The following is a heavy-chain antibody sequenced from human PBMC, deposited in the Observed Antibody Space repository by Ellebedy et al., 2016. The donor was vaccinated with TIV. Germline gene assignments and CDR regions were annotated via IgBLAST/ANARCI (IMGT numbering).Heavy chain of an antibody. D-gene: IGHD2-15*01. CDR3: ARASVVAAILYYYGMDV. CDR1: GGSISSSNW. Sequence: SETLSLXXAVSGGSISSSNWWSWVRQPPGKGLEWIGEIYHSGSTNYNPSLKSRVTISVDKSKNQFSLKLSSVTAADTAVYYCARASVVAAILYYYGMDVWGQGTTVTVSS. CDR2: IYHSGST. J-gene: IGHJ6*02. V-gene: IGHV4-4*02.